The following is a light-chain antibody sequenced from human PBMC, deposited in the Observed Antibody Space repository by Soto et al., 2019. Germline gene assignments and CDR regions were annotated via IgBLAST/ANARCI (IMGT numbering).Light chain of an antibody. V-gene: IGKV3-20*01. CDR1: QSVRSSY. Sequence: EIVLTQSPATLSLSPGESATLSCRASQSVRSSYLAWYQQTPGQTPRLLIYAASSRATGIPDRFSGSGSGTDFTLTISRLEPEDFAVYYCQQYGSSPRTFGQGTKVDIK. J-gene: IGKJ1*01. CDR2: AAS. CDR3: QQYGSSPRT.